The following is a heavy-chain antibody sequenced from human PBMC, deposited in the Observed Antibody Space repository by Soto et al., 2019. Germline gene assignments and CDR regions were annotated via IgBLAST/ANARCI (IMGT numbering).Heavy chain of an antibody. Sequence: GSLRLSCAVAGFKCSGYAITCIRQAPGKGLEWVSSISGSGISTYYADSVKGRFTISRDNSKNTLYLQMNSLRAEDAAVYYCAKTAGSNAYYPNDYCGQGTLVTVSS. CDR2: ISGSGIST. J-gene: IGHJ4*02. CDR3: AKTAGSNAYYPNDY. CDR1: GFKCSGYA. V-gene: IGHV3-23*01. D-gene: IGHD3-16*01.